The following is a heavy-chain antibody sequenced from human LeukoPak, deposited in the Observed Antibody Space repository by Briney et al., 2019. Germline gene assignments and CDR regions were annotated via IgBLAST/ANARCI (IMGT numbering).Heavy chain of an antibody. CDR1: GFTFTSYG. J-gene: IGHJ4*02. CDR3: TRDRLTARSCYHDY. Sequence: GGSLRLSCAASGFTFTSYGMSWVRQAPGKGLEWVSAISGSGGSTYHADSVKGRFTISRDNSKNTLYLQVNNLRAEDTAVYYCTRDRLTARSCYHDYWGQGTLVTVSS. CDR2: ISGSGGST. D-gene: IGHD6-6*01. V-gene: IGHV3-23*01.